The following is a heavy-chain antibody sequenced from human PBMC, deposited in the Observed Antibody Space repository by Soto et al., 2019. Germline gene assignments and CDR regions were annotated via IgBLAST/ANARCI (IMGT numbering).Heavy chain of an antibody. CDR2: ITSSSSYT. J-gene: IGHJ6*02. CDR1: GFTFSDYY. CDR3: ARGHRYDMDV. Sequence: GVSLRLSCAASGFTFSDYYMSWIRQAPGKGLEWVSYITSSSSYTNYADSVKGRFTISRDNAKNSLYLQMNSLRAEDTAVYYCARGHRYDMDVWGQGTTVTVSS. V-gene: IGHV3-11*05.